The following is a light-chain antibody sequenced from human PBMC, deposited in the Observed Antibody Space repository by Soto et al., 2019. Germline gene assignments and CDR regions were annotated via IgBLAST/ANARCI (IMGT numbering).Light chain of an antibody. CDR3: QQYDNSPFT. CDR1: QSVSSRS. CDR2: GAS. J-gene: IGKJ3*01. Sequence: EIVLTQSPGTLSLSPGESATLSCRASQSVSSRSLAWYQQKPGQAPRLLIYGASSRATGIPDRFSGSGSGTDFTLAISRLEPEDFPVYYCQQYDNSPFTFGPGTKVDIK. V-gene: IGKV3-20*01.